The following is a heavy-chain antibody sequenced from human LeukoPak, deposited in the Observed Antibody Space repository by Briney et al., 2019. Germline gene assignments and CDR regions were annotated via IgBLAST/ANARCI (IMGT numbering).Heavy chain of an antibody. CDR3: ARDPRGYSFGVFDI. Sequence: ASVKVSRKASGYTFTSYYMHWVRQAPGQGLEWMGIINPSGGSTSYAQKFQGRVTMTRDTSISTAYMELSRLRSDDTAVYYCARDPRGYSFGVFDIWGQGTMVTVSS. J-gene: IGHJ3*02. V-gene: IGHV1-46*01. D-gene: IGHD5-18*01. CDR1: GYTFTSYY. CDR2: INPSGGST.